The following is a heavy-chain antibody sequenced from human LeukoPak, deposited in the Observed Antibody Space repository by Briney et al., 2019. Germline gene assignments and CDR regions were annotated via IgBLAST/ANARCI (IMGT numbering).Heavy chain of an antibody. Sequence: SETLSLTCTVSGGSFSSSSYYWGWIRQPPGRGLEWIGSIYYSGSTYYNPSLKSRVTISVDTSKNQFSLKLSSLTAADTAVYYCARGVRWQQLTWGQGTTVTVSS. V-gene: IGHV4-39*01. CDR2: IYYSGST. J-gene: IGHJ6*02. D-gene: IGHD6-13*01. CDR3: ARGVRWQQLT. CDR1: GGSFSSSSYY.